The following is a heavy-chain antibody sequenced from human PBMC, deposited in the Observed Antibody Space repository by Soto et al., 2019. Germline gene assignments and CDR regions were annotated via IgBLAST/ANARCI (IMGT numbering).Heavy chain of an antibody. CDR2: FYYTGGT. Sequence: PSETLSLTCTVSGASISSSRSYWGWVRQPPGKGLEWIVSFYYTGGTYSTYYNPSLKSRVTISVDTSKSQFSLNLRSVTAADTAVYYCASPRQGNYDFLSGYYVLDYWGQGTLVTVSS. CDR3: ASPRQGNYDFLSGYYVLDY. D-gene: IGHD3-3*01. J-gene: IGHJ4*02. CDR1: GASISSSRSY. V-gene: IGHV4-39*01.